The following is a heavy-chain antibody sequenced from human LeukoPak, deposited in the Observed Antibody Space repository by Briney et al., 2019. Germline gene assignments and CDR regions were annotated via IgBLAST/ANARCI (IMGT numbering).Heavy chain of an antibody. CDR1: GGTFSSYA. Sequence: SVKVSCKASGGTFSSYAISWVRQAPGQGLEWMGRIIPILGIANYAQKFQGRVTITADKSTSTAYMELNSLRAEDTAVYYCAKALVGTIVVVPAAKLDYWGQGTLVTVSS. J-gene: IGHJ4*02. V-gene: IGHV1-69*04. D-gene: IGHD2-2*01. CDR2: IIPILGIA. CDR3: AKALVGTIVVVPAAKLDY.